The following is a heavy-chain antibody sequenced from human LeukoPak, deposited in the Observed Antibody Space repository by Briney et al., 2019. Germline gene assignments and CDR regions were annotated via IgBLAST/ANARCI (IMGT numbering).Heavy chain of an antibody. D-gene: IGHD1-26*01. CDR2: LNPDGAVT. CDR1: GFIVSHHW. Sequence: GGSLRLSCKGSGFIVSHHWLHWVRQGPGGGLVWVARLNPDGAVTDHADSVRGRFTISRDSATDIVYLQMDSLTVGDTGIYYCARSRASSHSDSDHWGQGTLVTVSA. J-gene: IGHJ1*01. CDR3: ARSRASSHSDSDH. V-gene: IGHV3-74*01.